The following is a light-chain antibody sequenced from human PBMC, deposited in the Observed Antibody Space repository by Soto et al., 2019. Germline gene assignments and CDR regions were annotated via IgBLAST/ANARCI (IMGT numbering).Light chain of an antibody. CDR1: QSVSSN. Sequence: EIVMTQSPATLSVSPGERVALSCRASQSVSSNLAWYQQKPGQAPRLLIFGASTRATGIPARFSGSESGTDFTLTITSLQPEDFATYYCQQLNSFPITFGQGTRLEIK. J-gene: IGKJ5*01. V-gene: IGKV3-15*01. CDR2: GAS. CDR3: QQLNSFPIT.